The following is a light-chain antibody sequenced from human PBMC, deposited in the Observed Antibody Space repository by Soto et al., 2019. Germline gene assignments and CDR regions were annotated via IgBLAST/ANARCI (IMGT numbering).Light chain of an antibody. CDR3: QQYGSSPWT. J-gene: IGKJ1*01. Sequence: IVLTQAPCTLSLSPGERDTLSCRASQSVSSSYLAWYQQKPGQAPRLLIYGASSRATGIPDRFSGSGSGTDFTLTISRLEPEDFAVYYCQQYGSSPWTFGQGTEVDI. CDR1: QSVSSSY. V-gene: IGKV3-20*01. CDR2: GAS.